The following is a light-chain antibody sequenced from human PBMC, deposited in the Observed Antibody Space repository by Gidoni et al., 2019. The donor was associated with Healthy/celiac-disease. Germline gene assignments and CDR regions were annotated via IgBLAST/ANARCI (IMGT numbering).Light chain of an antibody. CDR3: SSYTSSSTRV. CDR1: SRDVGGYNY. CDR2: DVS. Sequence: QSALTQPASVSGSPGQSITLPCTGTSRDVGGYNYVSWSQQHPGKAPKLMIYDVSNRPPGVSNRFSGSKSGNTASLTISGLQAEDEADYYCSSYTSSSTRVFGGGTKLTVL. V-gene: IGLV2-14*01. J-gene: IGLJ2*01.